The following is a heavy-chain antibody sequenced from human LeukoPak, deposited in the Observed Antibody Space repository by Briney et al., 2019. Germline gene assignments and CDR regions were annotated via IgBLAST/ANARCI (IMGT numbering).Heavy chain of an antibody. J-gene: IGHJ4*02. Sequence: GGSLRLSCAASGFTFSSYEMNWVRQAPGKGLEGVSYISSSGSTIYYADSVKGRFTISRDNAKNSLYLQMNSLRAEDTAVYYCARVIHDSSGYYYCGLDYWGQGTLVTVSS. V-gene: IGHV3-48*03. D-gene: IGHD3-22*01. CDR1: GFTFSSYE. CDR3: ARVIHDSSGYYYCGLDY. CDR2: ISSSGSTI.